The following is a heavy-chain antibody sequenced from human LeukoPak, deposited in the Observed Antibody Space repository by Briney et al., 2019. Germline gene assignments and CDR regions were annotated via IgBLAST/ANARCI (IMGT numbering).Heavy chain of an antibody. Sequence: GGSLRLSCAASTFTFSSYNMNWVRQAPGKWLEWVSSISSSGTYIYYRDSVKGRFTISRDNAENSLYLEMNSLRVEDTAIYYCVRDRGSYRPIDYWGQGTLVTVSS. CDR2: ISSSGTYI. V-gene: IGHV3-21*01. CDR1: TFTFSSYN. CDR3: VRDRGSYRPIDY. J-gene: IGHJ4*02. D-gene: IGHD1-26*01.